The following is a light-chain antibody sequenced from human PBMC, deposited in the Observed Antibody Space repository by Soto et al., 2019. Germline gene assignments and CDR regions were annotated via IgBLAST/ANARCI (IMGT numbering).Light chain of an antibody. CDR1: SSDAGGYNY. Sequence: QSALTQPASVSGSPGQSITISCTGTSSDAGGYNYVSWHQQHPGKAPKLMIFEVSYRPSGVSDRFSGSKSGNTASLTISGLQADDEADYYCSSNTRSSLYVFGTGTKVTVL. CDR3: SSNTRSSLYV. V-gene: IGLV2-14*01. CDR2: EVS. J-gene: IGLJ1*01.